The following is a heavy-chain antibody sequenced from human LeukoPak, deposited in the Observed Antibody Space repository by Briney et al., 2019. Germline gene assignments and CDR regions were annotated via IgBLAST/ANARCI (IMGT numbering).Heavy chain of an antibody. CDR1: GYTFTSYA. Sequence: ASVKVSCKAPGYTFTSYAMHWVRQAPGQRLEWMGWTNAGNGNTKYSQKFQGRVTITRDTSASTAYMELSSLRSEDTAVYYCASPLNSSSWYYYYYGMDVWGQGTTVTVSS. CDR2: TNAGNGNT. J-gene: IGHJ6*02. D-gene: IGHD6-13*01. V-gene: IGHV1-3*01. CDR3: ASPLNSSSWYYYYYGMDV.